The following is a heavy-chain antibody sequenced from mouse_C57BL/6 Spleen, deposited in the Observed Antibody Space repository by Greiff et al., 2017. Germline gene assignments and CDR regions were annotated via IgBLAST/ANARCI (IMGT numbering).Heavy chain of an antibody. Sequence: VQRVESGAELVRPGASVTLSCKASGYTFTDYEMHWVKQTPVHGLEWIGAIDPETGGTAYNQKFKGKAILTADKSSSTAYMELRSLTSEDSAVYYCTIYSLDYWGQGTTLTVSS. D-gene: IGHD2-1*01. CDR2: IDPETGGT. V-gene: IGHV1-15*01. J-gene: IGHJ2*01. CDR3: TIYSLDY. CDR1: GYTFTDYE.